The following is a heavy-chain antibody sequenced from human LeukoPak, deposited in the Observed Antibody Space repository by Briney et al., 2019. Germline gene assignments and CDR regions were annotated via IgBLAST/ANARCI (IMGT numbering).Heavy chain of an antibody. D-gene: IGHD5-18*01. CDR1: GFTFSSYS. Sequence: GGSLRLSCAASGFTFSSYSMNWVRQAPGKGLEWVSYISSSSSTIYYADSVKGRFTISRDNAKDSLYLQMNSLRAEDTAVYYCARPYVDTVTYWYFDLWGRGTLVTVSS. CDR2: ISSSSSTI. J-gene: IGHJ2*01. CDR3: ARPYVDTVTYWYFDL. V-gene: IGHV3-48*04.